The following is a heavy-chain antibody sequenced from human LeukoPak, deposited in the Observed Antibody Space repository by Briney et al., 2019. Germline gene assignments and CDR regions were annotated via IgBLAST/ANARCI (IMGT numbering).Heavy chain of an antibody. J-gene: IGHJ4*02. CDR2: IIPIFGTA. CDR3: ASWYGGDYYDSSGYYDY. D-gene: IGHD3-22*01. Sequence: KVSCKASGGTFSSYAISWVRQAPGQGLEWMGGIIPIFGTANYAQKFQGRVTITADKSTSTAYMELSSLRSEDTAVYYCASWYGGDYYDSSGYYDYWGQGTLVTVSS. V-gene: IGHV1-69*06. CDR1: GGTFSSYA.